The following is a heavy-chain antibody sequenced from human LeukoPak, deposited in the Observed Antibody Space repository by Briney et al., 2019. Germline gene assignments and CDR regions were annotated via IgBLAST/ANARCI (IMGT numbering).Heavy chain of an antibody. CDR2: ISGSGGST. CDR3: AKRAVPGNAFFDN. D-gene: IGHD6-19*01. Sequence: GGSLRLSCAASGFTFSIYAMSWVRQAPGKGLEWVSSISGSGGSTYYADSVKGRFTIFRDNSKNTLFLQMNSLRAEDTAVYYCAKRAVPGNAFFDNWGQGTLVTVSS. CDR1: GFTFSIYA. J-gene: IGHJ4*02. V-gene: IGHV3-23*01.